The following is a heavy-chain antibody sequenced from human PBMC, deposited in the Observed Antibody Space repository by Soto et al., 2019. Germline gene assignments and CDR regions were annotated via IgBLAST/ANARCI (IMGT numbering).Heavy chain of an antibody. Sequence: QVQLQESGPGLVKPSQTLSLTCTVSGGSISSGDYYWSWIRQPPGKGLEWIGYIYHSGNTYYNPSLKSRVTIPVDTSKNQFSLKLSPVTAADTAVYYCARERPDGARLDPWGQGTLVTVSS. D-gene: IGHD6-6*01. J-gene: IGHJ5*02. CDR1: GGSISSGDYY. V-gene: IGHV4-30-4*01. CDR3: ARERPDGARLDP. CDR2: IYHSGNT.